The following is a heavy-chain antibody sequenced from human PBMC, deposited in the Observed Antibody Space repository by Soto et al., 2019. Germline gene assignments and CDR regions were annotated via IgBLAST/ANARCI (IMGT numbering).Heavy chain of an antibody. V-gene: IGHV3-53*01. Sequence: GGSLRLSCAASGFTVSSNYMSWVRQAPGKGLEWVSVIYSGGSTYYADSVKGRFTISRGNSKNTLYLQMNSLRAEDTAVYYCARDMRYYYGSGRTNPRYYYGMDVWGQGTTVTVSS. CDR3: ARDMRYYYGSGRTNPRYYYGMDV. D-gene: IGHD3-10*01. CDR2: IYSGGST. J-gene: IGHJ6*02. CDR1: GFTVSSNY.